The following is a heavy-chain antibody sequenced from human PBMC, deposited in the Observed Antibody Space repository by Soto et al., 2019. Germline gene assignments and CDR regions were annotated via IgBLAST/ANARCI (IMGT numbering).Heavy chain of an antibody. J-gene: IGHJ6*02. CDR3: AKDHLVILYYGMDV. CDR2: ISYDGSNK. Sequence: PGGSLRLSCAASGFTFSSYGMHWVRQAPGKGLEWVAVISYDGSNKYYADSVKGRFTISRDNSKNTLYLQMNSLRAEDTAVYYCAKDHLVILYYGMDVWGQGTTVTVSS. CDR1: GFTFSSYG. V-gene: IGHV3-30*18. D-gene: IGHD1-26*01.